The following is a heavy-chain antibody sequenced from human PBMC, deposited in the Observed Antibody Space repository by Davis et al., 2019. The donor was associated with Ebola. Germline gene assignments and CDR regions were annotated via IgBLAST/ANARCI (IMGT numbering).Heavy chain of an antibody. CDR2: IGQGGREN. J-gene: IGHJ6*03. CDR1: QFTFSDYY. CDR3: ASHFQYYMDV. V-gene: IGHV3-7*03. Sequence: GESLKISCAASQFTFSDYYMTWVRQAPGKGLEWVATIGQGGRENRQVDSVKGRFSISRDDAKNSLYLQMNSLKTEDTALYYCASHFQYYMDVWGKGTTVTVSS.